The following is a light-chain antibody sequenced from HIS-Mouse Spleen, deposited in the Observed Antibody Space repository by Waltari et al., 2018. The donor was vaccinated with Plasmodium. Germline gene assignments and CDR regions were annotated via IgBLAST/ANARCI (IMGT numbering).Light chain of an antibody. V-gene: IGKV3-15*01. J-gene: IGKJ3*01. CDR2: GSS. CDR3: QQYNNWSFT. CDR1: QSVSSN. Sequence: EIVMTQSPATLSVSPGERATLSCRASQSVSSNLAWYQQKPGQAPRLLIYGSSTRATGIPARFSGSGSGTEFIHTISRLQSEDFAVYYCQQYNNWSFTFGPGTKVDIK.